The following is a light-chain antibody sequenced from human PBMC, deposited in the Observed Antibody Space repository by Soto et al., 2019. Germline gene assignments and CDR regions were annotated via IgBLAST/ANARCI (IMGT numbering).Light chain of an antibody. V-gene: IGKV3D-20*02. Sequence: EIVLMQSPGTLSFSPGERATLSCRASQTLRRTYIAWYQQKPGQAPRVLIYGASKRATGIPDRFSGSGSGTDFSLTISSLEPEDFAVYYCQQRSNWPLTFGGGTKVDIK. CDR1: QTLRRTY. CDR2: GAS. J-gene: IGKJ4*01. CDR3: QQRSNWPLT.